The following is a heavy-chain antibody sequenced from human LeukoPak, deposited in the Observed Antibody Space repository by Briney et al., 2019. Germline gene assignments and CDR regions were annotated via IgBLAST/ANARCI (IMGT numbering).Heavy chain of an antibody. J-gene: IGHJ3*02. CDR2: ISHDGSNK. D-gene: IGHD3-9*01. V-gene: IGHV3-30*18. CDR3: AKEPHYDILTGYYTDAFDI. Sequence: GGSLRLSCAASGFTFSSYGMHWVRQAPGKGLEWVAVISHDGSNKYYADSVKGRFTISRDNSKNTLYLQMNSLRAEDTAVYYCAKEPHYDILTGYYTDAFDIWGQGTMVTVSS. CDR1: GFTFSSYG.